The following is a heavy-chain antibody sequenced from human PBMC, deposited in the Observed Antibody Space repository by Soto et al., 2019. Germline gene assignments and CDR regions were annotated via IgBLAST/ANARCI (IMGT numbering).Heavy chain of an antibody. V-gene: IGHV4-39*01. CDR2: IYYSGST. CDR3: ARLQGSGYFFPFDY. Sequence: ETLSLTCTVSGGSISSSSHYWGWIRQPPGKGLEWVGSIYYSGSTYYNPSLQSRVTISVDTSKNQFSLKLSSVTAADTAVYYCARLQGSGYFFPFDYWGQGTLVTVSS. D-gene: IGHD3-9*01. CDR1: GGSISSSSHY. J-gene: IGHJ4*02.